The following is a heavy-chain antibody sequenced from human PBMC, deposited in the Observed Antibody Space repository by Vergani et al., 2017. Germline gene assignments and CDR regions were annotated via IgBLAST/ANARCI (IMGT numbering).Heavy chain of an antibody. CDR3: ARSRPYCTSGSCPAI. V-gene: IGHV4-61*02. D-gene: IGHD2-15*01. CDR2: IHTGGST. CDR1: GESIRSGSHY. J-gene: IGHJ4*02. Sequence: QVKLQESGPGLLKPSQTLSLTCTLPGESIRSGSHYWSWIRQPAGKGPEWIGHIHTGGSTDLNPSFKSRVSISVDTSKSQFSLKLNSVTVADTAVYYCARSRPYCTSGSCPAIWGQGTLVTVSS.